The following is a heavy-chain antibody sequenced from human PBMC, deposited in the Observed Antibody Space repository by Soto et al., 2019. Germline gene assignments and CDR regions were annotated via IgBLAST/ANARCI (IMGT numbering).Heavy chain of an antibody. CDR1: GFTFSSYA. V-gene: IGHV3-23*01. Sequence: EVQLLESGGGLVQPGGSLRLSCAASGFTFSSYAMSWVRQAPGKGLEWVSAISGSGGSTYYADSVKGRFTISRDNSKNTLYLPMNSLRAEDTSVYYCAKDTVHSSSWFDPWGQGTLVTVSS. D-gene: IGHD6-13*01. CDR3: AKDTVHSSSWFDP. CDR2: ISGSGGST. J-gene: IGHJ5*02.